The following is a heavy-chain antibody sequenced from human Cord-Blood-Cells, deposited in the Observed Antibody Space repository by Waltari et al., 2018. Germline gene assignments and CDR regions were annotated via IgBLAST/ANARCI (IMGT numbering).Heavy chain of an antibody. CDR1: GFTFSSYG. Sequence: QVQLVESGGGVVQPGRSLRLSCAASGFTFSSYGMHWVRQGPGKGLGWVAVISYDGSNKYYADSVKGRFTISRDNSKNTLYLQMNSLRAEDTAVYYCAKCSPSVPCYFDYWGQGTLVTVSS. J-gene: IGHJ4*02. CDR2: ISYDGSNK. V-gene: IGHV3-30*18. D-gene: IGHD3-10*01. CDR3: AKCSPSVPCYFDY.